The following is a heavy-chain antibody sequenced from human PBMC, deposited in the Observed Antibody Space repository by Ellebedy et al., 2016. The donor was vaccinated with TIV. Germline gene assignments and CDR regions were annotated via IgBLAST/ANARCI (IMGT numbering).Heavy chain of an antibody. D-gene: IGHD6-19*01. J-gene: IGHJ6*02. V-gene: IGHV3-30-3*01. CDR2: ISFDESNK. CDR1: GFTFSNYA. Sequence: PGGSLRPSCAASGFTFSNYAMHWVRQAPGTGLEWVAVISFDESNKLYGASVKGRFTISRNNSKNTLYLQMNSLRAEDTALYYCARDGQWPTDEDYYYGMDVWGQGTTVTVSS. CDR3: ARDGQWPTDEDYYYGMDV.